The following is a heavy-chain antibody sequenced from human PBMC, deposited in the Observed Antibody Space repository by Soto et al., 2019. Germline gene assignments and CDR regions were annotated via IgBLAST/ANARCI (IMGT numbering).Heavy chain of an antibody. CDR2: ISGSGGNT. Sequence: EVQLLESGGGLVQPGGSLRLSCAASGFTFSSYAMSWVRQAPGKGLECVSTISGSGGNTYYAASVRGGFTISRDNSKNTLYLHINSLRAEDTAVYYCAKGRAPSGWYPPYYYGMDVWGQGTTVTVSS. CDR3: AKGRAPSGWYPPYYYGMDV. D-gene: IGHD6-19*01. V-gene: IGHV3-23*01. CDR1: GFTFSSYA. J-gene: IGHJ6*02.